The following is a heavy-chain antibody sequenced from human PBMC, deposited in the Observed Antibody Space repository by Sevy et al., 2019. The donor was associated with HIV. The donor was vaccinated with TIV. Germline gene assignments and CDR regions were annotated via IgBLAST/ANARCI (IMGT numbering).Heavy chain of an antibody. CDR3: NTDRVDPLVGFGELLYYY. CDR1: GFTFSNAW. V-gene: IGHV3-15*01. D-gene: IGHD3-10*01. J-gene: IGHJ4*02. CDR2: IKSKTDGGTT. Sequence: GGSLRLSCAASGFTFSNAWMSWVRQAPGKGLEWVGRIKSKTDGGTTDYAAPVKGRFTISRDDSKNTLYLQINSLKTRGKGVYYLNTDRVDPLVGFGELLYYYWGQGTLVTVSS.